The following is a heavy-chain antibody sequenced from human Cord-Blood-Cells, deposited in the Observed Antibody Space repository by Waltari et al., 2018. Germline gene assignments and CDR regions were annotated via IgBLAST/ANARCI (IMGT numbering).Heavy chain of an antibody. CDR2: SNPNSGGT. J-gene: IGHJ5*02. D-gene: IGHD1-26*01. Sequence: QVQLVQSGAEVKKPGASVQVSCKASGYTFTGYYMHWVRQAPGQGLEWMGWSNPNSGGTNYAQKFEGWVTMTRDTSISTAYMELSRLRSDDTAVYYCARVWGSGGFKGWFDPWGQGTLVTVSS. V-gene: IGHV1-2*04. CDR3: ARVWGSGGFKGWFDP. CDR1: GYTFTGYY.